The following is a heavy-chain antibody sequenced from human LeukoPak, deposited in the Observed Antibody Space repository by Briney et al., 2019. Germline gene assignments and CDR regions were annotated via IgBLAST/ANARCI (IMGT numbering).Heavy chain of an antibody. V-gene: IGHV1-2*02. CDR2: INPNSGGT. CDR1: GYTFTGYY. Sequence: ASVKVSCTASGYTFTGYYMHWVRQAPGQGLEWMGWINPNSGGTNYAQKFQGRVTMTRDTSISTAYMELSRLRSDDTAVYYCARAAYCTNGVCYHYYGMDVWGQGTTVTVSS. D-gene: IGHD2-8*01. CDR3: ARAAYCTNGVCYHYYGMDV. J-gene: IGHJ6*02.